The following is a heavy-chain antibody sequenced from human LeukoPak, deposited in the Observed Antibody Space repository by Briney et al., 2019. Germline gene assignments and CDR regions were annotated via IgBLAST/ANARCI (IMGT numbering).Heavy chain of an antibody. Sequence: PGGSLRLSCAASGFTFSSYAMHWVRQAPGKGLEWVAVISYDGSNKYYADSVKGRFTISRDNSKNTLYLQMNSLRAEDTAVYYCARLNGGSGSLYFDYWGQGTLVTVSS. J-gene: IGHJ4*02. CDR3: ARLNGGSGSLYFDY. CDR2: ISYDGSNK. CDR1: GFTFSSYA. D-gene: IGHD1-26*01. V-gene: IGHV3-30-3*01.